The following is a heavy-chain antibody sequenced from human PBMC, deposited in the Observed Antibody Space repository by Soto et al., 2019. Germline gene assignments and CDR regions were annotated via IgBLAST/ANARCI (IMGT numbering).Heavy chain of an antibody. CDR2: IYYSGST. CDR3: ATSLWFDP. Sequence: QLQLQESGPGLVKPSETLSLTCTVSGGSISSRGYYWGWIRQPPGKGLEWIGTIYYSGSTYYNPSLIIRVPISLHPSQTQFSLTLSSVTAASTAVYYSATSLWFDPWCQRTLVTVSS. V-gene: IGHV4-39*01. D-gene: IGHD2-2*01. J-gene: IGHJ5*02. CDR1: GGSISSRGYY.